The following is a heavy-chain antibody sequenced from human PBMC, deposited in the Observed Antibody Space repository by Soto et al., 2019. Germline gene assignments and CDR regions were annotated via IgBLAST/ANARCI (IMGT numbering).Heavy chain of an antibody. CDR1: GFTFSSCG. V-gene: IGHV3-23*01. CDR3: AKARAAAGDVDDDYRMDV. J-gene: IGHJ6*02. D-gene: IGHD6-13*01. Sequence: GGSLRLSCAASGFTFSSCGMSWGRQSPGKGLEWVSVISGSGASSYYADSVKGRFSISRDNSKNTLYLQVNSLRAEDTAVYYCAKARAAAGDVDDDYRMDVWGQGTTVTVSS. CDR2: ISGSGASS.